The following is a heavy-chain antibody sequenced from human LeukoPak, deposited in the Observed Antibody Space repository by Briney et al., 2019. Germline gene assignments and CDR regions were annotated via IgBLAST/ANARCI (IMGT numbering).Heavy chain of an antibody. J-gene: IGHJ4*02. CDR1: GFTFSSYW. V-gene: IGHV3-30*18. D-gene: IGHD3-22*01. CDR2: ISYDGSNK. CDR3: AKDPMYYYDSSGHSDY. Sequence: GGSLRLSYAASGFTFSSYWMSWVRQGPGKGLEWVAVISYDGSNKYYADSVKGRFTISRDNSKNTLYLQMNSLRAEDTAVYYCAKDPMYYYDSSGHSDYWGQGTLVTVSS.